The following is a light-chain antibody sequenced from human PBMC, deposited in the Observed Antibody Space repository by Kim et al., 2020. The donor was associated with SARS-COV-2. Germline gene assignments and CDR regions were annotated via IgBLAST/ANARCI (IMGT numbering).Light chain of an antibody. V-gene: IGLV3-21*04. CDR3: QVWDSSSDHWV. CDR2: YDS. J-gene: IGLJ3*02. Sequence: SYELTQPPSVSVAPEKTARITCGGNNIGSKSVHWYQQKPGQAPVLVIYYDSDRPSGIPERFSGSNSGNTATLTISRVDAGDEADYYCQVWDSSSDHWVFGGGTKLTVL. CDR1: NIGSKS.